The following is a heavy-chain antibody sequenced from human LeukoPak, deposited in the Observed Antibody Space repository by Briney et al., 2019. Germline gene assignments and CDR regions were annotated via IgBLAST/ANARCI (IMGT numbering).Heavy chain of an antibody. CDR1: GGSISSSNW. D-gene: IGHD2/OR15-2a*01. J-gene: IGHJ3*02. V-gene: IGHV4-4*02. CDR2: IYHSGST. CDR3: ARALLRMSGAFDI. Sequence: SETLSLTCAVSGGSISSSNWWSWVRQPPGKGLEWIGEIYHSGSTNYNPSLKSRVTISVDKSKNQFSLKLSSVTAADTAVYYCARALLRMSGAFDIWGQGTMVTVSS.